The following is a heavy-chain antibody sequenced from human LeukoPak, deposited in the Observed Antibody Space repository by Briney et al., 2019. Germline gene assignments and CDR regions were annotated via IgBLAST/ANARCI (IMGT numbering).Heavy chain of an antibody. CDR2: MNPNSGNT. Sequence: ASVKVSCKASGYTLTSYDINWVRQATGQGLEWMGWMNPNSGNTGYAQKLQGRVTMTRNTSISTAYMEVSSLRSDDTAVYYCARGKGSSWYRWFDPWGQGTLVTVSS. CDR1: GYTLTSYD. D-gene: IGHD6-13*01. CDR3: ARGKGSSWYRWFDP. J-gene: IGHJ5*02. V-gene: IGHV1-8*01.